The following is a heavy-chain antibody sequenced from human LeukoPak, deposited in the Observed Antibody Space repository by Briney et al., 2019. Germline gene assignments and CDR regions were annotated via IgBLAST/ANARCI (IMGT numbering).Heavy chain of an antibody. Sequence: SVKVSCKASGGTFSSYAISWVRQAPGQGLEWTGGIIPIFGTANYAQKFQGRVTITTDESTSTAYMELSSLRSEDTAVYYCARPNEQWLGLGHWYFDLWGRGTLVTVSS. D-gene: IGHD6-19*01. J-gene: IGHJ2*01. CDR1: GGTFSSYA. V-gene: IGHV1-69*05. CDR3: ARPNEQWLGLGHWYFDL. CDR2: IIPIFGTA.